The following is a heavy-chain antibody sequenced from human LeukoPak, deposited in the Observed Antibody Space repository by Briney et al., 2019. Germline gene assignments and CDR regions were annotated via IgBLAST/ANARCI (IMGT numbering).Heavy chain of an antibody. D-gene: IGHD3-16*01. V-gene: IGHV3-15*01. CDR2: IKSITDGGTT. J-gene: IGHJ4*02. CDR3: TTAPAAYTFDS. CDR1: GFTFSNAW. Sequence: PGGSLRLSCAASGFTFSNAWMSWVRQAPGKGLKWIGRIKSITDGGTTVYAAPVKDRFTISRDDSKNTLYLQMNSLKTEDTAVYYYTTAPAAYTFDSWGQGTLVTVYS.